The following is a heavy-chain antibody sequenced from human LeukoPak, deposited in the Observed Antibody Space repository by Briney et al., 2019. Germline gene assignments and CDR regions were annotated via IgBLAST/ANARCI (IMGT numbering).Heavy chain of an antibody. CDR1: GYTFTGYY. V-gene: IGHV1-2*02. J-gene: IGHJ3*02. Sequence: ASVKVSCKASGYTFTGYYMHWVRQAPGQGLEWMGWINPNSGGTNYAQKFQGRVTMTRDTSISTAYMELSRLRSDDTAVYYCARYRLDSPWAFDIWGQGTMVTVSS. CDR2: INPNSGGT. D-gene: IGHD1-1*01. CDR3: ARYRLDSPWAFDI.